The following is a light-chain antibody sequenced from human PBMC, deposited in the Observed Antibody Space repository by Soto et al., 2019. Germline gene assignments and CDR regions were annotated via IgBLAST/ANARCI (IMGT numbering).Light chain of an antibody. Sequence: LTQPASVSGSPGQSITIPCTGTTSDVGGYDYVSWYQQHPGKVPKLIIYDVSNRPSGISNRFSGSKSGNTASPTISGLQTEDEADYYCSSYTSSSTLVYVFGTGTKVTVL. CDR3: SSYTSSSTLVYV. CDR2: DVS. J-gene: IGLJ1*01. CDR1: TSDVGGYDY. V-gene: IGLV2-14*01.